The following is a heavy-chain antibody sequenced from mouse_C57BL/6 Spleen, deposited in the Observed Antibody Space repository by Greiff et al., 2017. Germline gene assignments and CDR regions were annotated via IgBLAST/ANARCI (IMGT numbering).Heavy chain of an antibody. V-gene: IGHV6-3*01. J-gene: IGHJ3*01. CDR3: TPELGRAY. CDR2: IRLKSDNYAT. Sequence: VQLKESGGGLVQPGGSMKLSCVASGFTFSNYWMNWVRQSPEKGLEWVAQIRLKSDNYATHYAESVKGRFTISRDDSKSSVYLQMNNLRAEDTGIYYCTPELGRAYWGQGTLVTVSA. D-gene: IGHD4-1*01. CDR1: GFTFSNYW.